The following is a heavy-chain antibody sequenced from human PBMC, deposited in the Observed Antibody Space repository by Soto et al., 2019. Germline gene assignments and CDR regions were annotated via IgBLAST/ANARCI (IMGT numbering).Heavy chain of an antibody. Sequence: QVQLVESGGGVVQPGRSLRLSCAASGFTFSSYGMHWVRQAPGKGLEWVAVISYDGSNKYYADSVKGRFTISRDNSKNTLYLQMNSLRAEDTAVYYCAKEWDIVVVTAIRYGMDVWGQGTTVTVSS. V-gene: IGHV3-30*18. CDR1: GFTFSSYG. J-gene: IGHJ6*02. CDR2: ISYDGSNK. CDR3: AKEWDIVVVTAIRYGMDV. D-gene: IGHD2-21*02.